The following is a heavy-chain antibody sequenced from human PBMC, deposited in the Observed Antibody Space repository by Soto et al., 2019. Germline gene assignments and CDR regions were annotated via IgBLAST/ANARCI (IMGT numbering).Heavy chain of an antibody. CDR2: ISGSGGST. V-gene: IGHV3-23*01. J-gene: IGHJ4*02. CDR1: GFTFSSYA. CDR3: AKDRVSLGWLHPPATLGY. D-gene: IGHD3-16*01. Sequence: PGGSLRLSCAASGFTFSSYAMSWVRQAPGKGLEWVSAISGSGGSTYYADSVKGRFTISRDNSKNTLYLQMNSLRAEDTAVYYCAKDRVSLGWLHPPATLGYWGQGTLVTVSS.